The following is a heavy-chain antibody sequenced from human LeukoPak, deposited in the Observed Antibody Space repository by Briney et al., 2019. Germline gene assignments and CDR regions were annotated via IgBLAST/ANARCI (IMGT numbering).Heavy chain of an antibody. Sequence: GGSLGLSCAASGFTFSSYAMSWVRQAPGKGLEWVSVIYTGGSTYYADSVKGRFTISRDNSKNTLYLQMNSLRAEDTAVYYCARLPSSGWYGDWGQGTLVTVSS. D-gene: IGHD6-19*01. CDR3: ARLPSSGWYGD. V-gene: IGHV3-53*01. J-gene: IGHJ4*02. CDR2: IYTGGST. CDR1: GFTFSSYA.